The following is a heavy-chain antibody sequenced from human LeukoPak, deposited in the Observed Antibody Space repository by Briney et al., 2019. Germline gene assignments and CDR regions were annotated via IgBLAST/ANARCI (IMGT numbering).Heavy chain of an antibody. D-gene: IGHD1-26*01. Sequence: SETLSLTCTVSGGSISSYYWSWLRQPPGKGLEWIGYISYGGATSYNPSLKRRVTISVDAPKNRFSLRLSSLTAADPALFFCARHGGTLDYFDYWGPGSLVTVSS. CDR3: ARHGGTLDYFDY. J-gene: IGHJ4*02. CDR1: GGSISSYY. V-gene: IGHV4-59*08. CDR2: ISYGGAT.